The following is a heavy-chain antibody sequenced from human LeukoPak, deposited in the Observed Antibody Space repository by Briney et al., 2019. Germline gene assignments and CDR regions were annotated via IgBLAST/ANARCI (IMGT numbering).Heavy chain of an antibody. CDR1: GGSISSYY. V-gene: IGHV4-4*09. D-gene: IGHD3-16*01. J-gene: IGHJ4*02. Sequence: SETLSLTCTVSGGSISSYYWSRIRQPPGKGLEWIGYIYTSGSTNYNPSLKSRVTISVDTSKNQFSLKLSSVTAADTAVYYCARLALYGDYVDYWGQGTLVTVSS. CDR2: IYTSGST. CDR3: ARLALYGDYVDY.